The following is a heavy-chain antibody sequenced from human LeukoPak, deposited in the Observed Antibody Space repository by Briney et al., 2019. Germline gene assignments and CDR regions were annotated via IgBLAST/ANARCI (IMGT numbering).Heavy chain of an antibody. V-gene: IGHV3-48*01. D-gene: IGHD3-3*01. J-gene: IGHJ4*02. CDR1: GFTFSNYN. Sequence: PGGSLRLSCAASGFTFSNYNMNWVRQAPGKGREWLSYISSSSSTIYYADSVKGRFTISRDNARNSLYLQMNSLRAEDTAVYYCARDFLEDSYWGQGTLVTVSS. CDR2: ISSSSSTI. CDR3: ARDFLEDSY.